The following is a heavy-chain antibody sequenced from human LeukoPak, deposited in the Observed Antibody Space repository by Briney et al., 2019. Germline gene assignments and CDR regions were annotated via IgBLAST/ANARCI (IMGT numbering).Heavy chain of an antibody. CDR3: AKGVTTVTTSPRVDY. CDR1: GFTFSSYA. Sequence: GGSLRLSCAASGFTFSSYAMSWVRQAPGKGLEWVSAISGSGGSTYYADSVKGRFTISRDNSKNTLYLQMNSLRAEGTAVYYCAKGVTTVTTSPRVDYWGQGTLVTVSS. D-gene: IGHD4-17*01. CDR2: ISGSGGST. V-gene: IGHV3-23*01. J-gene: IGHJ4*02.